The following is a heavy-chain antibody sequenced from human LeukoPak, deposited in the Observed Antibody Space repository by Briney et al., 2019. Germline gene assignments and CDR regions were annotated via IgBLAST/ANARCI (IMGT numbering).Heavy chain of an antibody. CDR1: SGSISKYY. J-gene: IGHJ2*01. Sequence: SETLSLTCTVSSGSISKYYWSWIRQSPGKGLEWIGYIYYSGSTTYNPSLKSQVTMSVDMSKNQLSLKLSSVTAADTAVYYCARRFPWYFDLWGRGTLVTVSS. V-gene: IGHV4-59*12. CDR2: IYYSGST. CDR3: ARRFPWYFDL.